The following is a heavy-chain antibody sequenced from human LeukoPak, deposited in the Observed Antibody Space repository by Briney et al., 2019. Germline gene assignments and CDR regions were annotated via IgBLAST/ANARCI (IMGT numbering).Heavy chain of an antibody. CDR3: ARDYRGYSYGLHAFDI. V-gene: IGHV4-59*01. J-gene: IGHJ3*02. CDR2: IYYSGST. Sequence: SETLSLTCAVYGGSFSGYYWSWIRQPPGKGLEWIGYIYYSGSTNYNPSLKSRVTISVDTSKNQFSLKLSSVTAADTAVYYCARDYRGYSYGLHAFDIWGQGTMVTVSS. D-gene: IGHD5-18*01. CDR1: GGSFSGYY.